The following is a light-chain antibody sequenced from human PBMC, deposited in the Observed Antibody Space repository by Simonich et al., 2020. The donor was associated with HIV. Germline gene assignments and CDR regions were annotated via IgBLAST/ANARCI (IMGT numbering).Light chain of an antibody. Sequence: QSALTQPASVSGSPGQSITISCTGTSSDVGGYNYVSWYHQHPGKAPTLMIYDVSNRTSGVSKRLSGSKPANTAFLTISGLQAEDEADYYCSSYTSSSTRGVFGGGTKLTVL. J-gene: IGLJ3*02. CDR3: SSYTSSSTRGV. V-gene: IGLV2-14*03. CDR2: DVS. CDR1: SSDVGGYNY.